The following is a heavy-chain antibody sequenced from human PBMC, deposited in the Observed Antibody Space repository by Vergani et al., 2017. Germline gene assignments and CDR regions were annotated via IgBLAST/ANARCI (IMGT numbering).Heavy chain of an antibody. J-gene: IGHJ1*01. V-gene: IGHV3-23*01. D-gene: IGHD1-1*01. CDR1: GFTFDTYT. CDR2: VSSGGGDI. CDR3: TTAWGLYFLHDEYFQY. Sequence: EVPLLESGGGLVQPGGSLRLSCAGAGFTFDTYTMAYVRQAPGRGLEWVATVSSGGGDIFYADSVKGRFTISRDNSKNTLFLQMNSLKDEDTAVYYCTTAWGLYFLHDEYFQYWGRGTLVTVSS.